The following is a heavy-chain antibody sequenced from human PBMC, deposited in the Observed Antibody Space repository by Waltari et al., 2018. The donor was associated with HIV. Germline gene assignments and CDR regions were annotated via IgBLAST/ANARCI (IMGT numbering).Heavy chain of an antibody. CDR2: FSLDSDRI. V-gene: IGHV3-9*01. J-gene: IGHJ6*02. CDR1: VFTFDKYA. Sequence: EVQLVDSGGGLVQHGGSLRLSCAVSVFTFDKYAMHWVRQVPGKGLEWVSGFSLDSDRIDYADSVKGRFTVSRDNAKNSLYLQMNSLRVEDTALYYCGKDLTPGGLDVWGQGTTVIVSS. CDR3: GKDLTPGGLDV.